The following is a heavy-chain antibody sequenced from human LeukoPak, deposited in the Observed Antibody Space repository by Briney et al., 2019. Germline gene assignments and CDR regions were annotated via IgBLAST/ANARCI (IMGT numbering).Heavy chain of an antibody. CDR2: IYYSGST. CDR3: ARTYYYDSSGYYFQH. V-gene: IGHV4-39*01. J-gene: IGHJ1*01. CDR1: GGSISSSSYY. D-gene: IGHD3-22*01. Sequence: KPSETLSLTCTVSGGSISSSSYYWGWIRQPPGKGLEWIGSIYYSGSTYYNPSLKSRVTISVDTSKNQFSLKLSSVTAADTAVYYCARTYYYDSSGYYFQHWGQGTLVTVSS.